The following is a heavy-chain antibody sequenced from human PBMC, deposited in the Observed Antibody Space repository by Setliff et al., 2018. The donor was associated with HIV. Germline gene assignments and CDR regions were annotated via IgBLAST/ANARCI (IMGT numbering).Heavy chain of an antibody. CDR1: GGSLTGYH. D-gene: IGHD3-10*01. V-gene: IGHV4-4*07. J-gene: IGHJ4*02. Sequence: ASETLSLTCTVSGGSLTGYHWSWTRQSAGKELEWIGRMYYTGTTDYNPSLMSRVTLSIDRSKNQFALEVNSMTAADAAVYYCARSIYGSGTYPLDIWSQGTPVTVSS. CDR2: MYYTGTT. CDR3: ARSIYGSGTYPLDI.